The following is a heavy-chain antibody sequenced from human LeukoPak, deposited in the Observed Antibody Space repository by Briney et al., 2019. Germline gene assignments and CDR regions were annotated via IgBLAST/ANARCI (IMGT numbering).Heavy chain of an antibody. D-gene: IGHD3-22*01. J-gene: IGHJ4*02. CDR1: GGSISDWY. CDR3: ARDSYYYDSSGYRGFDY. V-gene: IGHV4-59*12. CDR2: IEDTGST. Sequence: QASETLSLTCTVSGGSISDWYWSWIRQPPGKRLEWMGCIEDTGSTNYNPSLKSRVTMSVDTSKNQFSLKLSSVTAADTAVYYCARDSYYYDSSGYRGFDYWGQGTLVTVSS.